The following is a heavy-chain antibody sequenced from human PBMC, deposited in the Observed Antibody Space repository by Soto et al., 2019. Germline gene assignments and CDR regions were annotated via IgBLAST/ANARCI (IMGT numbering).Heavy chain of an antibody. J-gene: IGHJ4*02. CDR3: AREGTLLAYCGGDCYSDY. Sequence: QVQLVESGGGVVQPGRSLRLSCAASGFTFSSYAMHWVRQAPGKGLEWVAVISYDGSNKYYADSVKGRFTISRDNSKNTLYLQMNSLRAEDTAVYYCAREGTLLAYCGGDCYSDYWGQGPLVTVSS. D-gene: IGHD2-21*02. CDR2: ISYDGSNK. CDR1: GFTFSSYA. V-gene: IGHV3-30-3*01.